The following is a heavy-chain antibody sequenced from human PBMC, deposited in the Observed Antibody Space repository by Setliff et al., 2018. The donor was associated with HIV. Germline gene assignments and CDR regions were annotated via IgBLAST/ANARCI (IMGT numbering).Heavy chain of an antibody. V-gene: IGHV3-53*01. Sequence: GGSLRLSCAASGFTVSRFYMSWVRQAPGKGLEWVSVIYSDGSSYYEDSVKGRVTISRDNSKNTLYLQMNSLRAEDTAVYYCAKASVVNVVATTIWFWGQGTLVTVSS. CDR2: IYSDGSS. D-gene: IGHD2-15*01. J-gene: IGHJ4*02. CDR3: AKASVVNVVATTIWF. CDR1: GFTVSRFY.